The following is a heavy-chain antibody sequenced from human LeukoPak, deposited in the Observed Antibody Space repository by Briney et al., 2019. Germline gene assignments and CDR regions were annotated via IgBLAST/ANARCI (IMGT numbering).Heavy chain of an antibody. CDR3: ARGRYYYDSSGGRIFDY. D-gene: IGHD3-22*01. CDR2: MHTSGST. V-gene: IGHV4-4*07. CDR1: GGSISSYY. Sequence: SETLSLTCAVSGGSISSYYWSWIRQPAGKGLEWIGRMHTSGSTNYNPSLKSRVTMSGDTSKNQFSLKLSSVTAADTAVYYCARGRYYYDSSGGRIFDYWGQGTLVTVSS. J-gene: IGHJ4*02.